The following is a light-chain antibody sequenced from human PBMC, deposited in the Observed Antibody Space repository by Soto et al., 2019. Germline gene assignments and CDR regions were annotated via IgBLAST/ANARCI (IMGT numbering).Light chain of an antibody. V-gene: IGKV3-15*01. CDR1: QSVSSN. CDR3: QQYNNWPRT. J-gene: IGKJ1*01. CDR2: GAS. Sequence: EMVLTQSPATLSVSPGERATLSCRASQSVSSNLAWYQQKPGQAPRLLIYGASTRATGIPARFRASGSGTEFTLTISSLQSEDFAIYYCQQYNNWPRTFGQGTKVEIK.